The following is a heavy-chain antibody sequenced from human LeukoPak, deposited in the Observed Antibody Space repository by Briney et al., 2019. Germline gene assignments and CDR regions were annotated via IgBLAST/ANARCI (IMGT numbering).Heavy chain of an antibody. CDR3: SRDPYHTTGYFDF. D-gene: IGHD3-22*01. V-gene: IGHV1-2*02. Sequence: ASVKVSCKASGYTFTGYYIHWVRQAPGQGLEWMGWISPNSGDTNYAQKFQGRLTMTRETSISTAYMDLSSLTSYDTAVYYCSRDPYHTTGYFDFWGQGTLVTVSS. CDR2: ISPNSGDT. J-gene: IGHJ4*02. CDR1: GYTFTGYY.